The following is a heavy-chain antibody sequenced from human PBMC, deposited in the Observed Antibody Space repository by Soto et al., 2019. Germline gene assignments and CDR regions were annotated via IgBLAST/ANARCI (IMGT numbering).Heavy chain of an antibody. D-gene: IGHD2-21*01. J-gene: IGHJ4*02. CDR1: GFIFSHAW. CDR2: IKSKADGETT. Sequence: GGSLRLSCAASGFIFSHAWMSWVRQTPGKGLEWVGRIKSKADGETTDYAAPVKGRFFISRDDSTNTLDLQMNSLKTEDTAVYYCTGDYPGESSGCDHWGQGTLVTVSS. V-gene: IGHV3-15*01. CDR3: TGDYPGESSGCDH.